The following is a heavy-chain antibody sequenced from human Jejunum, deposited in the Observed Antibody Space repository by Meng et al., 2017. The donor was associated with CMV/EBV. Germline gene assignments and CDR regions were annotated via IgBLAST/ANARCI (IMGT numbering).Heavy chain of an antibody. CDR2: ISGSGIRT. V-gene: IGHV3-23*01. Sequence: SGFIFSHYAMTWVRHAPGKGPEWLSTISGSGIRTYYADSVKGRFTVSRDNVNNTVYLQMNSLRAEDTAVYYCAREESGDMPYVFNYWGQGTLVTVSS. CDR3: AREESGDMPYVFNY. D-gene: IGHD2-2*01. J-gene: IGHJ4*02. CDR1: GFIFSHYA.